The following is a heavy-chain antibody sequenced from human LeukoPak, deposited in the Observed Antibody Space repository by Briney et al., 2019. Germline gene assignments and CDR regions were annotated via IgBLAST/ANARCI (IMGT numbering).Heavy chain of an antibody. Sequence: GGSLRLSCAASGFTFSSYAMSWVRQAPGKGLEWVSAISGSGGSTYYADSVKGRFTISRDNSKNTLCLQMNSLRAEDTAVYYCANRVVVPAAIDYWGQGTLVTVSS. J-gene: IGHJ4*02. V-gene: IGHV3-23*01. CDR3: ANRVVVPAAIDY. CDR2: ISGSGGST. CDR1: GFTFSSYA. D-gene: IGHD2-2*01.